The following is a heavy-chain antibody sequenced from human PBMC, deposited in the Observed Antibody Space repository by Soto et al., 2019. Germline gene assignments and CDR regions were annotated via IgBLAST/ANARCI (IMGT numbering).Heavy chain of an antibody. CDR3: ARVGVVRGVIRY. D-gene: IGHD3-10*01. V-gene: IGHV1-8*01. J-gene: IGHJ4*02. Sequence: ASVKVSCKASGYTFTSYDINWVRQATGQGLEWMGWMNPNSGNTGYAQKFQGRVTMTRNTSISTAYMELSSLRSEDTAVYYCARVGVVRGVIRYWGQGTLVTVSS. CDR2: MNPNSGNT. CDR1: GYTFTSYD.